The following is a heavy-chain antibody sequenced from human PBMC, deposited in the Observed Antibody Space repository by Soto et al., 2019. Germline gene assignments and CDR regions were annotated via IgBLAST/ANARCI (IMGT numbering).Heavy chain of an antibody. D-gene: IGHD6-19*01. Sequence: SETLSLTCTVSGGSTSSSSYYWGWIRQPPGKGLEWIGSIYYSGSTYYNPSLKSRVTISVDTSKNQFSLKLSSVTAADTAVYYCARLGGQWLYNYYYGMDVWGQGTTVTVSS. CDR1: GGSTSSSSYY. CDR3: ARLGGQWLYNYYYGMDV. J-gene: IGHJ6*02. CDR2: IYYSGST. V-gene: IGHV4-39*01.